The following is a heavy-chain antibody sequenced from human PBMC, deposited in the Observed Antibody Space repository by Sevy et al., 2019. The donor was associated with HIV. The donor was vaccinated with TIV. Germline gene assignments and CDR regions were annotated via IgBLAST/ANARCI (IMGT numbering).Heavy chain of an antibody. CDR2: IYYSGST. D-gene: IGHD2-8*01. CDR1: GGSISSYY. V-gene: IGHV4-59*01. CDR3: ALMATRLAVDY. Sequence: SEILSLTCTVSGGSISSYYWSWIRQPPGKGLEWIGYIYYSGSTNYNPSLKSRVTISVDTSKNQFSLKLSSVTAADTAVYYCALMATRLAVDYWGQGTLVTVSS. J-gene: IGHJ4*02.